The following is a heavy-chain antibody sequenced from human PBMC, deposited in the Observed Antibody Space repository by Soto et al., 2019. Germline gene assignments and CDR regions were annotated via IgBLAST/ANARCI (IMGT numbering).Heavy chain of an antibody. Sequence: ASVKVSCKASGYTFTSYYMHWVRQAPGQGLEWMGIINPSGGSTSYAQKFQGRVTMTRDTSTSTVYMELSSLRSEDTAVYYCARGGRSSAPLGYYYYGMDVWGQGTTDTVSS. CDR3: ARGGRSSAPLGYYYYGMDV. V-gene: IGHV1-46*01. CDR1: GYTFTSYY. J-gene: IGHJ6*02. CDR2: INPSGGST. D-gene: IGHD3-10*01.